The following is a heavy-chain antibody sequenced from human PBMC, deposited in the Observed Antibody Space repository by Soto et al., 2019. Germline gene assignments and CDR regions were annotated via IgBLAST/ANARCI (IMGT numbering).Heavy chain of an antibody. V-gene: IGHV6-1*01. CDR1: GDSVSSNSAG. D-gene: IGHD3-16*01. CDR2: TYYRSKWYN. J-gene: IGHJ6*03. Sequence: SQTLSLTCDISGDSVSSNSAGWNWIRQTPSRGLEWLGRTYYRSKWYNNYAVSVKSRITINPDTSKNQFSLQLNSVTPEDTAVYYCARWSCDDVSGQYEMNVWHKGTTVT. CDR3: ARWSCDDVSGQYEMNV.